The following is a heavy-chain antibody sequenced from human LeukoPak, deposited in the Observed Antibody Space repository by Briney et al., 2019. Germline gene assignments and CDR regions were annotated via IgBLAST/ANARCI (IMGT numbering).Heavy chain of an antibody. D-gene: IGHD6-25*01. Sequence: SETLSLTCTVSGGSISSYYWSWIRQPPGKGLEWIGYIYYSGSTNYNPSLKSRVTVSVGTSNNQFSPKLTSVTAADTAVYYCARTYSSGSPYFDHWGQGALVTVSS. J-gene: IGHJ4*02. V-gene: IGHV4-59*01. CDR1: GGSISSYY. CDR2: IYYSGST. CDR3: ARTYSSGSPYFDH.